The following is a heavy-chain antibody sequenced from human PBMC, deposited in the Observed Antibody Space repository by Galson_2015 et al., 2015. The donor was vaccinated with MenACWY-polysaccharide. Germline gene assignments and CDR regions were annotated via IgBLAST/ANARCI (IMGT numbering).Heavy chain of an antibody. CDR1: GYTFATYA. CDR2: FNAGNGNT. D-gene: IGHD2-15*01. Sequence: SVKVSCKASGYTFATYAMHWVRQAPGQRPEWMGWFNAGNGNTKYSQKFQGRLTITWDTSASTAYMDLSSLRSEDTAVYYCARDTPGYCSGGSCEDLDYCGQGTLVTVSS. CDR3: ARDTPGYCSGGSCEDLDY. J-gene: IGHJ4*02. V-gene: IGHV1-3*01.